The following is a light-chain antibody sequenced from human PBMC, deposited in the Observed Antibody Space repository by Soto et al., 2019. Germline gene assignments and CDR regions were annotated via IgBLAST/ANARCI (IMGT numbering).Light chain of an antibody. J-gene: IGKJ4*01. CDR2: RAS. CDR1: QSISTY. CDR3: QQTYAAPLT. V-gene: IGKV1-39*01. Sequence: DIQMTQSPSSLSASVGDRVTISCRASQSISTYLNWYQQKPGTAPRLLIYRASSVKSGVPPRFSGSGKGTHFTLSISDLRPEDFATYYCQQTYAAPLTFGGGTKVDIK.